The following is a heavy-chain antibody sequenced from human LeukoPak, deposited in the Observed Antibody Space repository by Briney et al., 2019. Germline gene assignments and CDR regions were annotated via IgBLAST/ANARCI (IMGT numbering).Heavy chain of an antibody. CDR2: ISAYNGNT. D-gene: IGHD3-16*01. V-gene: IGHV1-18*01. CDR1: GYTFTSYG. CDR3: ARRAARRVWLYYYYYMDV. Sequence: ASVKVSCKASGYTFTSYGISWVRQAPGQGLEWMGWISAYNGNTNYAQKLQGRVTMTTDTSTSTAYMELRSLRSDDTAVYYCARRAARRVWLYYYYYMDVWGKGTTVTVSS. J-gene: IGHJ6*03.